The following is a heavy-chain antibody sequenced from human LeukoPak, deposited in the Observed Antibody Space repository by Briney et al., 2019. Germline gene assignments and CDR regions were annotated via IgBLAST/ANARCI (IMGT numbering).Heavy chain of an antibody. Sequence: GGSLRLSCAASGFTFIRYNMNWVRQAPGKGLEWVSYIGITSTTIYYADSVKGRFTISRDNSKNTLYLQMNSLRAEDTAVYYCARGMGGSGPRTGSRSYYYYYYGMDVWGQGTTVTVSS. CDR1: GFTFIRYN. D-gene: IGHD3-10*01. J-gene: IGHJ6*02. V-gene: IGHV3-48*01. CDR2: IGITSTTI. CDR3: ARGMGGSGPRTGSRSYYYYYYGMDV.